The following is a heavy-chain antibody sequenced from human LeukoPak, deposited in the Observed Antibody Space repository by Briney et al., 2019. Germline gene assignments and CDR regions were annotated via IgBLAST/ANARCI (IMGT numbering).Heavy chain of an antibody. J-gene: IGHJ4*02. V-gene: IGHV3-72*01. CDR3: GTGLTGTVDY. CDR2: TKSKTNSYTT. Sequence: GGSLRLSCAASGFTFSDHYMDWVRQAPGKGLEWVGRTKSKTNSYTTEYAASVKGRFTISRADSQNSLYLQMNSLKIEDTAVYYCGTGLTGTVDYWGQGTLVTVSS. D-gene: IGHD3-9*01. CDR1: GFTFSDHY.